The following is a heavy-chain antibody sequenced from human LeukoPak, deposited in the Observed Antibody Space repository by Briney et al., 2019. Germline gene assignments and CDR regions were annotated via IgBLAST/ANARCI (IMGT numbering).Heavy chain of an antibody. J-gene: IGHJ4*02. V-gene: IGHV1-69*06. CDR3: ASPNVYRGGDGYFDY. CDR1: GGTFSSYA. Sequence: ASVKVSCKASGGTFSSYAISWVRQAPGQGLEWMGGIIPIFGTANYAQKFQGRVTITADKSTSTAYMELSSLRSEDTAVYYCASPNVYRGGDGYFDYWGQGTLVTVSS. D-gene: IGHD3-10*01. CDR2: IIPIFGTA.